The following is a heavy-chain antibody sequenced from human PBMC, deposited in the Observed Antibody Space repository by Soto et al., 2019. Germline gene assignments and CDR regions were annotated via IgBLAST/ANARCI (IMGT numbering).Heavy chain of an antibody. Sequence: GASVKVSCKASGGTFSSYAISWVRQAPGQRLEWMGGIIPIFGTANYAQKFQGRVTITADESTSTAYMELSSLRSEDTAVYYCARGWFYCTNGVCQPNGDNWFDPWGQGTLVTVSS. J-gene: IGHJ5*02. CDR1: GGTFSSYA. CDR2: IIPIFGTA. V-gene: IGHV1-69*13. D-gene: IGHD2-8*01. CDR3: ARGWFYCTNGVCQPNGDNWFDP.